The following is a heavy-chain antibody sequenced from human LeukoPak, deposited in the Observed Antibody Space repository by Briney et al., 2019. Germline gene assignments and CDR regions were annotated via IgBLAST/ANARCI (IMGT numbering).Heavy chain of an antibody. CDR1: GFNFIDNS. D-gene: IGHD2-2*02. Sequence: GGSLRLSCVGSGFNFIDNSMHWVRQAPGKWLEWVSSISSSKTYIYYRDSVKGRFIISRDNAKNSLFLQMNSLRVEDTAVYYCARGYCSGTSCYMFDSWGQGTRVTVSS. CDR2: ISSSKTYI. CDR3: ARGYCSGTSCYMFDS. J-gene: IGHJ4*02. V-gene: IGHV3-21*01.